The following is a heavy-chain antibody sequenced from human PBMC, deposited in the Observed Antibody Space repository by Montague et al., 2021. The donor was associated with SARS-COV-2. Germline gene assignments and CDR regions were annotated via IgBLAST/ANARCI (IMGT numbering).Heavy chain of an antibody. V-gene: IGHV4-61*09. Sequence: TLSLTCTVSGGSVSSRSHFWSWIRQPAGKGLEWIGHIYATGSAKYNPSLESRVTISVDTSNNQFSLRLNSVTAADTAVYYCTRVVVVVPASPAPPLFDPWGQGILVTVSS. CDR3: TRVVVVVPASPAPPLFDP. J-gene: IGHJ5*02. CDR1: GGSVSSRSHF. CDR2: IYATGSA. D-gene: IGHD2-15*01.